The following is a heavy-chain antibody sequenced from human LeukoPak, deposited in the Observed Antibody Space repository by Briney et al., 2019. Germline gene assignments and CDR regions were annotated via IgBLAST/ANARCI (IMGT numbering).Heavy chain of an antibody. D-gene: IGHD3-10*02. V-gene: IGHV4-59*01. J-gene: IGHJ4*02. CDR2: IYYSGST. Sequence: SETLSLTCTVSGGSISGYYWNWIRQPPGKGLEWIGYIYYSGSTNYNPSLKSRVTISVDTSKNQFSLKLSSVTAADTAVYYCARVRVRGVIPYYFDYWGQGTLVTVSS. CDR1: GGSISGYY. CDR3: ARVRVRGVIPYYFDY.